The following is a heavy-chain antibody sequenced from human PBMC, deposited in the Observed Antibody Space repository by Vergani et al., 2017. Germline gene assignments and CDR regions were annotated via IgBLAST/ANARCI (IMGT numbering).Heavy chain of an antibody. CDR3: ARGDYGILTGYRY. J-gene: IGHJ4*02. Sequence: QVQVVQSGAEVKKSGASVKVSCKTSGYTFSNYYMHWVRQAPGQGLEWVGIINHSGGHTNYAQKFQGRVTMTRDTSTSTVYMELSSLRSEDTAIYYCARGDYGILTGYRYWGQGTLVTVSA. D-gene: IGHD3-9*01. CDR1: GYTFSNYY. CDR2: INHSGGHT. V-gene: IGHV1-46*03.